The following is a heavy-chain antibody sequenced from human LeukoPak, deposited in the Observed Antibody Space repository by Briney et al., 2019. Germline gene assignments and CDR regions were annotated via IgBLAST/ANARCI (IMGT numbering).Heavy chain of an antibody. V-gene: IGHV1-18*01. CDR2: MNPNSGNT. J-gene: IGHJ4*02. Sequence: ASVKVSCKASGYTFTSYDINWVRQATGQGLEWMGWMNPNSGNTNYAQKLQGRVTMTTDTSTSTAYMELRSLRSDDTAVYYCARVGEAYYDFWSGYYNYFDYWGQGTLVTVSS. D-gene: IGHD3-3*01. CDR3: ARVGEAYYDFWSGYYNYFDY. CDR1: GYTFTSYD.